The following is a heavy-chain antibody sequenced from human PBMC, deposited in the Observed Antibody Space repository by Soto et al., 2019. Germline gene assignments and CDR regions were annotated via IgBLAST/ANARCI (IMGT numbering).Heavy chain of an antibody. V-gene: IGHV3-74*01. Sequence: GGPLRLSCAASVFTFSSYWMHWVRQAPGKGLVWVSRINSDGSSTSYADSVKGRFTISRDNAKNTLYLQMNSLRAEDTAVYYCARSTAPDGWFDPWGQGTLVTVSS. J-gene: IGHJ5*02. D-gene: IGHD2-2*01. CDR1: VFTFSSYW. CDR3: ARSTAPDGWFDP. CDR2: INSDGSST.